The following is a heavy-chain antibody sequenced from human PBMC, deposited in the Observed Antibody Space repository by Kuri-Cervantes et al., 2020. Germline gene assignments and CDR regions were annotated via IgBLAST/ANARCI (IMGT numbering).Heavy chain of an antibody. D-gene: IGHD6-13*01. V-gene: IGHV1-8*01. J-gene: IGHJ6*03. CDR2: MNPNSGNT. Sequence: ASVKVSCKASGYTFTSYDINWVRQATGQGLEWMGWMNPNSGNTGYAQKFQGRVTMTRNTSISTAYMELSSLRSEDTAVYYCAKRNSSSSSTARNYYYYYMDVWGKGTTVTVSS. CDR3: AKRNSSSSSTARNYYYYYMDV. CDR1: GYTFTSYD.